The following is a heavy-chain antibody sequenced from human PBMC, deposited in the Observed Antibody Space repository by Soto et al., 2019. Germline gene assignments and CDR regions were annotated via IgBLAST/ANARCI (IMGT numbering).Heavy chain of an antibody. J-gene: IGHJ4*02. CDR1: GFTFSSFW. D-gene: IGHD3-10*01. Sequence: GGSLRLSCAASGFTFSSFWMSWVRQAPGKGLEWVANIKTDGSETHYVDSVKGRFTISRNNPKTSLFLQMNSLRVEDTAVYFCTSDRYPRFYHGSGSYPYYWGQGTPVTVSS. V-gene: IGHV3-7*03. CDR3: TSDRYPRFYHGSGSYPYY. CDR2: IKTDGSET.